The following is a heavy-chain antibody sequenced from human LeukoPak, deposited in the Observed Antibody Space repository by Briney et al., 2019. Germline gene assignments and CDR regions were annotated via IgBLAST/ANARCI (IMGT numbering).Heavy chain of an antibody. CDR1: GFTVSSNY. CDR3: ARDFGDYVGY. J-gene: IGHJ4*02. V-gene: IGHV3-66*01. D-gene: IGHD3-10*01. Sequence: GGSLRLSCAASGFTVSSNYMSWVRQAPGTGLEWVSVIYSGGSTYYADSVKGRFTISRDNPKNTLYLQMNSLRAEDTAVYYCARDFGDYVGYWGQGTLVTVSS. CDR2: IYSGGST.